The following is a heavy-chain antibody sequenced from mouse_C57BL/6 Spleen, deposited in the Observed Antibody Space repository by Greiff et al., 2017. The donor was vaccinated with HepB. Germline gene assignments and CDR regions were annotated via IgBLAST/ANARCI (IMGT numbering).Heavy chain of an antibody. Sequence: EVKLMESGGGLVKPGGYLKLSCAASGFTFSDYGMNWVRQAPEKGLEWVAYISSGSSTIYYADTVKGRFTISRDNAKNTLFLQMTSLRSEDTAMYYCARWDGYYGYYFDYWGQGTTLTVSS. CDR2: ISSGSSTI. J-gene: IGHJ2*01. CDR1: GFTFSDYG. CDR3: ARWDGYYGYYFDY. D-gene: IGHD2-3*01. V-gene: IGHV5-17*01.